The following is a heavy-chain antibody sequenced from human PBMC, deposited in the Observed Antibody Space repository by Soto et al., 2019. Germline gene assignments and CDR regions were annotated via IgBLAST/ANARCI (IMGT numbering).Heavy chain of an antibody. CDR2: INPNSGGT. J-gene: IGHJ5*02. Sequence: ASVKVSCKASGYTFTGYYMHWVRQAPGQGLEWMGWINPNSGGTNYAQKFQGWVTMTRDTSISTAYMELSRLRSDDTAVYYCARGRPDEYWGWFDPWGQGTLVTVSS. CDR1: GYTFTGYY. D-gene: IGHD7-27*01. V-gene: IGHV1-2*04. CDR3: ARGRPDEYWGWFDP.